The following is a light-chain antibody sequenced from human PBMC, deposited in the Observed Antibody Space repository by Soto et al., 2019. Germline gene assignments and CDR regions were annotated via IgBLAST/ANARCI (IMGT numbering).Light chain of an antibody. CDR3: QHYRTS. Sequence: EIVLTQSPGTLSLSPVERATLSCRASQGVRSSYFAWYQQKPGQPPRLLIYGASSRATGIPDMFSGSGSGTDLTLTITRREPEDFAVYYCQHYRTSFGGGTKVEIK. CDR1: QGVRSSY. CDR2: GAS. J-gene: IGKJ4*01. V-gene: IGKV3-20*01.